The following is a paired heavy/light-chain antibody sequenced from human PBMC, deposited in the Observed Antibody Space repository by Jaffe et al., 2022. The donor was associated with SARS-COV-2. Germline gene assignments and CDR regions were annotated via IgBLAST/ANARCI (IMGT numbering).Heavy chain of an antibody. D-gene: IGHD6-19*01. CDR3: ARGRQWLLDY. CDR2: ISSDGSIK. CDR1: GFTLSRNA. V-gene: IGHV3-30*09. J-gene: IGHJ4*02. Sequence: QVVLVESGGGVVQPGRSLTLSCAASGFTLSRNAMHWVRQAPGKGLEWVALISSDGSIKHYADSVKGRFVISRDTSDNTLFLQMSALRTEDTALYFCARGRQWLLDYWGQGALVTVSS.
Light chain of an antibody. Sequence: EIVLTQSPGTLSLSPGERATLSCRASQSVSNNYFAWYQQKPGQAPRLLIYDASTRATGIADRFGGSGSGTDFTLTISRLEPEDFAVYFCLQYANSPLTFGGGTKVEI. V-gene: IGKV3-20*01. J-gene: IGKJ4*01. CDR2: DAS. CDR1: QSVSNNY. CDR3: LQYANSPLT.